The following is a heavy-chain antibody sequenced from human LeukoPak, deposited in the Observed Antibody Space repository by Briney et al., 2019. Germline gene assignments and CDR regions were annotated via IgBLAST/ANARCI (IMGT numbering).Heavy chain of an antibody. CDR2: IYYSGTT. CDR3: ARQRSSDPGIFDY. CDR1: GGSISSYY. J-gene: IGHJ4*02. V-gene: IGHV4-59*08. Sequence: RPSETLSLTCTVSGGSISSYYWSWIRQPPGKGLEWIGYIYYSGTTNYNPSLKSRVTISVDTSKNQFSLKLSSVTAADTAVYYCARQRSSDPGIFDYWGQGTLVTVSS.